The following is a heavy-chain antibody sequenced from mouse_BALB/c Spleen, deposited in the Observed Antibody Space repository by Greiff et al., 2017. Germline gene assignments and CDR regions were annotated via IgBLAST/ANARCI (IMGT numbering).Heavy chain of an antibody. V-gene: IGHV5-12-1*01. CDR1: GFAFSSYD. CDR2: ISSGGGST. Sequence: EVLLLESGGGLVKPGGSLKLSCAASGFAFSSYDMPWVRQTPEKRLEWVAYISSGGGSTYYPDTVKGRFTISRDNAKNTLYLQMSSLTSEDTAMYYCARLTTATEDAMDYWGQGTSVTVSS. J-gene: IGHJ4*01. CDR3: ARLTTATEDAMDY. D-gene: IGHD1-2*01.